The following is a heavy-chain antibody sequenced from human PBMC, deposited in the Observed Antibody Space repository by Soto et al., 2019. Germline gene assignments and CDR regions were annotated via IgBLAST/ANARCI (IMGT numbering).Heavy chain of an antibody. J-gene: IGHJ4*02. Sequence: GASVKVSCKASGYTFNSYYMQWVRQAPGQGLEWMGVINLSSGTTSFAQNFQGRFTMTRDTSTSTVYMEVSSLRSEDTAVYYCARWSTGYSDYWGRGTQVTVSS. CDR1: GYTFNSYY. D-gene: IGHD3-9*01. CDR2: INLSSGTT. CDR3: ARWSTGYSDY. V-gene: IGHV1-46*02.